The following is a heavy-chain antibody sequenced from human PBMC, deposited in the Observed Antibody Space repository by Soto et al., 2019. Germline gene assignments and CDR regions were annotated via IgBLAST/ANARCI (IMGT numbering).Heavy chain of an antibody. D-gene: IGHD1-20*01. V-gene: IGHV3-48*03. CDR1: GFVFKNYE. CDR2: ISNSGNTI. CDR3: ARDIDNRDYYYGLDV. Sequence: GGSLRLSXVASGFVFKNYEMNWVRQAPGKGLEWISYISNSGNTIYVADSMRGRFTISRDNAKNSLFLQMNSLRADDTAVYYCARDIDNRDYYYGLDVWGQGTTVTVSS. J-gene: IGHJ6*02.